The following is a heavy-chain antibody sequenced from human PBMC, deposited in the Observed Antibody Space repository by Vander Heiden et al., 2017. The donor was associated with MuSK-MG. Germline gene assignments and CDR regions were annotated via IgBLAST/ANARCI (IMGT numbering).Heavy chain of an antibody. Sequence: QVQLVESGGGVVQPGSSLRLSCDASGFPFRTYGMHWVRQAPGQGLEWVSVISYEGGKQYYADSVKGRFTISRDNSKSTLYLQMDSLRPEDTAVYYCAKDRGAVATYFDYWGQGTLGTVSS. CDR2: ISYEGGKQ. CDR1: GFPFRTYG. D-gene: IGHD6-19*01. CDR3: AKDRGAVATYFDY. J-gene: IGHJ4*02. V-gene: IGHV3-30*18.